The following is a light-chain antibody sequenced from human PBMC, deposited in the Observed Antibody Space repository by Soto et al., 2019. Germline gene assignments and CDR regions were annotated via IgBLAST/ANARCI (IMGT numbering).Light chain of an antibody. Sequence: DIQMTQSPSTLSASVGDRVTITCRASQSISTWLAWYQQKAGKAPKVLIYDALSLESGVPSRFSGSGSGTEFTLTISSLEPDDFTTYFCQQYNTYPWTFGQGTKVDNK. CDR2: DAL. V-gene: IGKV1-5*01. J-gene: IGKJ1*01. CDR3: QQYNTYPWT. CDR1: QSISTW.